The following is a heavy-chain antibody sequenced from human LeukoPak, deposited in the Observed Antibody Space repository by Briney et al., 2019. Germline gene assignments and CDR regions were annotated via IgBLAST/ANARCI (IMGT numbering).Heavy chain of an antibody. V-gene: IGHV3-73*01. CDR3: TRQDYYYDSSGYYYFDY. J-gene: IGHJ4*02. CDR2: IRSKANSYAT. D-gene: IGHD3-22*01. CDR1: GFTFSSYE. Sequence: GGSLRLSCAASGFTFSSYEMNWVRQASGKGLEWVGRIRSKANSYATAYAASVKGRFTISRDDSKNTAYLQMNSLKTEDTAVYYCTRQDYYYDSSGYYYFDYWGQGTLVTVSS.